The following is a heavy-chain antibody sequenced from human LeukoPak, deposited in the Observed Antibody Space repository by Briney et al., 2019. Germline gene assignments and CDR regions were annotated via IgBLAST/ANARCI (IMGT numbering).Heavy chain of an antibody. J-gene: IGHJ4*02. CDR2: IYYSGKS. CDR3: ARDNEWFGIDY. D-gene: IGHD3-10*01. CDR1: GGSTSSGGYY. V-gene: IGHV4-31*03. Sequence: PSQTLSLTCTVSGGSTSSGGYYWSWFRQHPGKGLEWIGFIYYSGKSYYKPSLKSRVTISVDTSENQFSLRLNSVTAADTAVYYCARDNEWFGIDYWGQGTLVTVSS.